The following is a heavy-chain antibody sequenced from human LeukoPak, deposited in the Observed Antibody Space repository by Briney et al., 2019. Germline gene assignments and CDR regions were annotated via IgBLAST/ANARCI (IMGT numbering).Heavy chain of an antibody. J-gene: IGHJ4*02. Sequence: ASVKVSCKASGYTFTSDDINWVRQATGQGLEWMGWMNPNSGNTGYAQKFQGRVTMTRNTSISTAYMELSSLRSEDTAVYYCARGHLIQTYGDSHFDYWGQGTLVTVSS. V-gene: IGHV1-8*01. CDR2: MNPNSGNT. D-gene: IGHD4-17*01. CDR3: ARGHLIQTYGDSHFDY. CDR1: GYTFTSDD.